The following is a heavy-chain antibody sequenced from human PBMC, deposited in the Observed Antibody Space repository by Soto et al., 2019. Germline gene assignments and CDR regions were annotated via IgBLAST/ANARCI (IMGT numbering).Heavy chain of an antibody. V-gene: IGHV1-3*01. J-gene: IGHJ4*02. CDR2: INAGNGNI. CDR1: GYTFTSYA. D-gene: IGHD6-19*01. CDR3: ARDLGGWTDY. Sequence: QVQLVQSGAEVKKPGASVKVSCKASGYTFTSYAMQWMRQAPGQRLEWMGWINAGNGNIKYSQKFQGRVTITRDTSASTAYMELSSLRSEVTTVYYCARDLGGWTDYWGQGTLVTVSS.